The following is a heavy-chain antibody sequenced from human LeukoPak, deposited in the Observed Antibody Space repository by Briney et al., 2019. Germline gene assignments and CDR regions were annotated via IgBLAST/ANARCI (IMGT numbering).Heavy chain of an antibody. CDR2: IYHSGST. D-gene: IGHD3-10*01. CDR1: GGSISSSNW. V-gene: IGHV4-4*02. J-gene: IGHJ4*02. CDR3: ARELTMVRGVIDY. Sequence: SGTLSLTCAVSGGSISSSNWWSWVRQPPWKGLEWIGEIYHSGSTNYNPSLKSRVTISVDKSKNQFSLKLSSVTAAGTAVYYCARELTMVRGVIDYWGQGTQVTVSS.